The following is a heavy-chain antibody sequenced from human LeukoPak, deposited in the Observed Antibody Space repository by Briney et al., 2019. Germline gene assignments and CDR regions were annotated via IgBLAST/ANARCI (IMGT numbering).Heavy chain of an antibody. J-gene: IGHJ4*02. V-gene: IGHV4-4*09. CDR1: VGSISSYY. D-gene: IGHD6-6*01. CDR2: IYTSWST. CDR3: ARHHSSSSVGYFDY. Sequence: SETLSLTCTVSVGSISSYYWSWIRQPPGKGVEWIGYIYTSWSTKYNPSLKSRGTISVDTSKNQFPLKLSSVTDADKAVYYCARHHSSSSVGYFDYWGQGTLVTVSS.